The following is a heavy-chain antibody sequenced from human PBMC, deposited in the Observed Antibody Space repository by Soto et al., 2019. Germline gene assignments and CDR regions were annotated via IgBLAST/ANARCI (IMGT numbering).Heavy chain of an antibody. CDR1: GDGVSSNSAA. V-gene: IGHV6-1*01. Sequence: SQTLSLTCVISGDGVSSNSAAWNWIRQSPSRGLEWLGRTYYRSKWYNDYAVSVKSRITINPDTSKNQFSLQLNSVTPEDTAVYYCARDSITFGGVIVTHYYYGMDVWGQGTTVTVSS. D-gene: IGHD3-16*02. CDR3: ARDSITFGGVIVTHYYYGMDV. J-gene: IGHJ6*02. CDR2: TYYRSKWYN.